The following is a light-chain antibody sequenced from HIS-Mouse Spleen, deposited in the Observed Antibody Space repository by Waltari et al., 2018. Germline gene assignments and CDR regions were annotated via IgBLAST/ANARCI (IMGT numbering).Light chain of an antibody. V-gene: IGLV2-23*01. CDR2: EGS. Sequence: QSALTQPASVSVSPGQSITISCTGTSSDVGSYNLVSWYQQHPGKAPKLMINEGSKRPSGVFNRVSSSKSGNTASLTISGLQAEDEADYYCCSYAGSSTWVFGGGTKLTVL. CDR3: CSYAGSSTWV. CDR1: SSDVGSYNL. J-gene: IGLJ3*02.